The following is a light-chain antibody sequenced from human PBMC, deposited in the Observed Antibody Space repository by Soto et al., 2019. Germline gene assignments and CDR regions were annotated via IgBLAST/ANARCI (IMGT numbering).Light chain of an antibody. Sequence: QSALTQSASVSGSPGQSIAISCTGTSSDVGGYNYVSWYQQHPGKAPKLMIYDVSNRPSGVSNRFSGSKSGNTASLTISGLQAEDEADYYCSPYTSSSTLYVFGTGTKLTVL. CDR2: DVS. CDR3: SPYTSSSTLYV. V-gene: IGLV2-14*03. CDR1: SSDVGGYNY. J-gene: IGLJ1*01.